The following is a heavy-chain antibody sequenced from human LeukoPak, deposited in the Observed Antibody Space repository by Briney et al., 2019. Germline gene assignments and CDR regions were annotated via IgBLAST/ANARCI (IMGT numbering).Heavy chain of an antibody. CDR1: GGTFSSYA. J-gene: IGHJ6*03. CDR3: ARATSPYYYYYYMDV. D-gene: IGHD1-26*01. CDR2: ISAYNGNT. Sequence: SVKVSCKASGGTFSSYAISWVRQAPGQGLEWMGWISAYNGNTNYAQKLQGRVTMTTDTSTSTAYMELRSLRSDDTAVYYCARATSPYYYYYYMDVWGKGTTVTVSS. V-gene: IGHV1-18*01.